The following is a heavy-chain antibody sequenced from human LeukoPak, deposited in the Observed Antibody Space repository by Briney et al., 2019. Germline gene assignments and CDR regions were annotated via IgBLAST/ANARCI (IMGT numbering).Heavy chain of an antibody. D-gene: IGHD3-22*01. Sequence: GGSLRLSCAASGFTFSRYWMHWVRQAPGKGLVWVPRISPDGSSAHYEDSVNGRFTISRDNAKNTLYLQMNSLRAEDTAVYYCATLRAVVAFDDFDIWGQGTMVTVSS. CDR1: GFTFSRYW. V-gene: IGHV3-74*01. J-gene: IGHJ3*02. CDR3: ATLRAVVAFDDFDI. CDR2: ISPDGSSA.